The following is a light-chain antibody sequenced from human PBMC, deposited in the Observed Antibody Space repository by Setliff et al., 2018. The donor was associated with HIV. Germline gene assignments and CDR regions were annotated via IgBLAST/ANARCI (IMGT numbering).Light chain of an antibody. CDR3: NQYSTYPLT. CDR1: QDISSY. Sequence: AIRMTQSPSSLSASTGDRVTFTCRASQDISSYLAWYQQKPGKAPRLLIYSASTLQPGVPPRISGSGSGTNFTLTISCLQSEDFATYYCNQYSTYPLTFGGGTKVDIK. J-gene: IGKJ4*01. CDR2: SAS. V-gene: IGKV1-8*01.